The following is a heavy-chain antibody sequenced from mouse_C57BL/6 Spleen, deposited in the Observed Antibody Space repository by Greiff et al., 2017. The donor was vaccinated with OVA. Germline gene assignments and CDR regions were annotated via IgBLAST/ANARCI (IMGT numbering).Heavy chain of an antibody. CDR2: ISYDGSN. CDR3: ARGVYGYYFDY. J-gene: IGHJ2*01. CDR1: GYSITSGYY. D-gene: IGHD1-1*01. V-gene: IGHV3-6*01. Sequence: EVKVEESGPGLVKPSQSLSLTCSVTGYSITSGYYWNWIRQFPGNKLEWMGYISYDGSNNYNPSLKNRISITRDTSKNQFFLKLNSVTTEDTATYYCARGVYGYYFDYWGQGTTLTVSS.